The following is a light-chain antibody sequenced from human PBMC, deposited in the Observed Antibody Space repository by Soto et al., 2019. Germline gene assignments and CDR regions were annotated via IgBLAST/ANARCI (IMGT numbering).Light chain of an antibody. V-gene: IGLV2-23*01. CDR1: SSDVGSNNL. J-gene: IGLJ3*02. CDR2: EAT. CDR3: CSYASIYIGV. Sequence: QSALSQPASVSGSPGQSITIPCTGSSSDVGSNNLVSWYQQHPGKAPKVMIYEATKRPSGVSNRFSGSKSGNTASLTISGLQAEDGADYYCCSYASIYIGVFGGGTKLTVL.